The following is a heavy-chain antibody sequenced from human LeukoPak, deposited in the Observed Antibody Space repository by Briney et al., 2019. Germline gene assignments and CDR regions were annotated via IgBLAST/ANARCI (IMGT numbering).Heavy chain of an antibody. D-gene: IGHD5-24*01. Sequence: ASVKVSCKASGYTFTSYGISWVRQAPGQGLEWMGWISAYNGNTNYAQKLQGRVTMTTDTSTSTAYMELRSLRSDDTAVYYCAGDKEGWLPYYGMDVWGQGTTVTVSS. CDR2: ISAYNGNT. CDR3: AGDKEGWLPYYGMDV. CDR1: GYTFTSYG. V-gene: IGHV1-18*01. J-gene: IGHJ6*02.